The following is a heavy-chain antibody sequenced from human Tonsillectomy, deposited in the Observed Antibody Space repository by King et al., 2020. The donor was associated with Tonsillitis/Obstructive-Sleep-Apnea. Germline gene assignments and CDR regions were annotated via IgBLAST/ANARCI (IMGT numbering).Heavy chain of an antibody. D-gene: IGHD3-10*01. CDR2: MNPNSGNT. Sequence: VQLVESGAEVKKPGASVKVSCKASGYTFSSYGINWVRQATGQGLEWMGWMNPNSGNTGYAQKFQGRVTMTRNTSISTAYMELNSLRSEDTAVYYCARRKMVRGVIVWFDPWGQGTLVTVSS. CDR3: ARRKMVRGVIVWFDP. J-gene: IGHJ5*02. V-gene: IGHV1-8*02. CDR1: GYTFSSYG.